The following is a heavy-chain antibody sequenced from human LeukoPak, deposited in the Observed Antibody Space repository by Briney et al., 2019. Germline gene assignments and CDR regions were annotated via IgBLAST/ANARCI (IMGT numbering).Heavy chain of an antibody. J-gene: IGHJ4*02. CDR3: AREDSGSYYFDY. V-gene: IGHV4-39*07. Sequence: SETLSLTCTVSGGSISSSSYYWGWIRQPPGKGLEWIRSIYYSGSTYYNPSLKSRVTISVDTSKNQFSLKLSSVTAADTAVYYCAREDSGSYYFDYWGQGTLVTVSS. CDR2: IYYSGST. D-gene: IGHD1-26*01. CDR1: GGSISSSSYY.